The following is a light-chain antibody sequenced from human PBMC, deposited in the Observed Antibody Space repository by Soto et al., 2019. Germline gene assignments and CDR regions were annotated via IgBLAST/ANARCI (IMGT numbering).Light chain of an antibody. CDR3: SSYAGSNNFVV. Sequence: QSVLTQPPSASGSPGQSVTISCSGTSSDIGGYNYVYWYQQHLGKAPKLMIYEVSKRPSGVPDRFSGSKSGNTASLTVSGLHAEDEADYYCSSYAGSNNFVVFGGGTKVTVL. CDR2: EVS. V-gene: IGLV2-8*01. CDR1: SSDIGGYNY. J-gene: IGLJ2*01.